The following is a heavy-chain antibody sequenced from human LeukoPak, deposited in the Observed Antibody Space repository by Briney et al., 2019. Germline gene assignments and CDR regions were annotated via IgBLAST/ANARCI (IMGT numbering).Heavy chain of an antibody. V-gene: IGHV4-59*12. D-gene: IGHD3-10*01. CDR3: ARVNGYYGSGSYYNRYYYYYMDV. CDR1: GGSISSYY. J-gene: IGHJ6*03. CDR2: IYYSVSP. Sequence: SETLSLTCTVDGGSISSYYTSWIRQPPGEGLEWIGYIYYSVSPNYHPSLKSRVTISVDTSKNQFSLKLSSVTAADTAVYYCARVNGYYGSGSYYNRYYYYYMDVWGKGTTVTVSS.